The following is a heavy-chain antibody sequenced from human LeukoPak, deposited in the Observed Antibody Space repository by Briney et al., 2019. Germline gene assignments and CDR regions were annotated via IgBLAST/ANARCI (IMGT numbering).Heavy chain of an antibody. D-gene: IGHD5-18*01. V-gene: IGHV5-51*01. CDR3: ARHRLGNSYGYGAFDI. J-gene: IGHJ3*02. CDR2: IYPGDSDT. CDR1: GYSFTSYW. Sequence: PGESLKISCKGSGYSFTSYWIGWVRQMPGKGLEWMGIIYPGDSDTRYSPSFQGQVTISADKSISTAYLQWSSLKASDTAMYYCARHRLGNSYGYGAFDIWGQGTMVTVSS.